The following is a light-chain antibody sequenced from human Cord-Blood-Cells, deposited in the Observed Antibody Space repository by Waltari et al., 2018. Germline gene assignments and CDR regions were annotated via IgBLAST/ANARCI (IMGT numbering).Light chain of an antibody. V-gene: IGLV2-8*01. CDR3: SSSAVRTKCV. Sequence: QSALTQPPSASGSPGQSVTISCTGTSSDVGGYNYVSWYQQHPGKAPKRMIYEVSKRPSGVPDRFSASDSGNPAPLTVSGLQAEVEAEYYCSSSAVRTKCVFGGGTKLPVL. CDR2: EVS. CDR1: SSDVGGYNY. J-gene: IGLJ2*01.